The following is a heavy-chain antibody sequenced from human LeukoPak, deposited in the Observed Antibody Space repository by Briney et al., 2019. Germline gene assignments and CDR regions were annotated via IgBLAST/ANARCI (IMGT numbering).Heavy chain of an antibody. CDR2: ISYNGSNK. CDR1: GFTFSSYA. V-gene: IGHV3-30*04. Sequence: PGGSLRLSCAASGFTFSSYAMHGVRQAPGKGLEWVSVISYNGSNKYYADSVKGRFTISRDNSKNTLYLQMNSLRAEDTAVYYCARGRVAATFDYWGQGTLVTVSS. D-gene: IGHD2-15*01. J-gene: IGHJ4*02. CDR3: ARGRVAATFDY.